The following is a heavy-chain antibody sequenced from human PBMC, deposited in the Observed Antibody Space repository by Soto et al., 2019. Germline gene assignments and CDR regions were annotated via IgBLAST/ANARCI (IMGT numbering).Heavy chain of an antibody. V-gene: IGHV4-39*01. J-gene: IGHJ5*02. CDR3: ARLTHYSSGSYPDT. CDR2: IYTNGDT. Sequence: QLQLQQSGPGLVKPSETLSLTCTVSGGPFSSPYYCWGWLRQPPGKGPEWIGTIYTNGDTYYNSSVESRLTISADTSKSQLSLRLSSVTAADAAVYYCARLTHYSSGSYPDTWGQGSLVTVSS. CDR1: GGPFSSPYYC. D-gene: IGHD3-10*01.